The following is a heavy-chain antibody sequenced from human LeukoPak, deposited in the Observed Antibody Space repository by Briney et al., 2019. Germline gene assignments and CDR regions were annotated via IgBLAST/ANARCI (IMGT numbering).Heavy chain of an antibody. J-gene: IGHJ4*02. CDR2: INPNSGGT. D-gene: IGHD2-2*01. CDR3: ARGARARNQLLWHFDY. Sequence: ASVKVSCKASGYTFTGYYMHWVRQAPGQGLEWMGWINPNSGGTNYAQKFQGRVTMTRDTSISTAYMELSRLRSDDTAVYYCARGARARNQLLWHFDYGGQETLVTVSS. CDR1: GYTFTGYY. V-gene: IGHV1-2*02.